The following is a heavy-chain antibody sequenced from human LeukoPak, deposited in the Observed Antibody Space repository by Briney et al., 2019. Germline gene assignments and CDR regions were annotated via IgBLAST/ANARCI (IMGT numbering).Heavy chain of an antibody. D-gene: IGHD3-10*01. CDR2: MYSGGNT. CDR3: AKEGYGLGSYDY. V-gene: IGHV3-53*01. Sequence: GGSLRLSCAASGLTVSNNYMDWVRQAPGKGLEWVALMYSGGNTYYADSVKGRFTISRDNSKNTLYLQMNSLRAEDTAVYYCAKEGYGLGSYDYWGQGTLVIVSS. CDR1: GLTVSNNY. J-gene: IGHJ4*02.